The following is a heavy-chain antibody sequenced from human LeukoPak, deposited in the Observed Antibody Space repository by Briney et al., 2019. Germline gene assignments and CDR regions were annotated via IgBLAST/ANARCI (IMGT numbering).Heavy chain of an antibody. Sequence: SETLSLTCTVSDDSLNNNYWSWIRQPPGKELECIGYIHYSGSTNYNPSLKSRVTISIDTSKNQFSLKLNSVTAADTAVYYCARRGLNRQNFDYWGQGTLVTVSS. J-gene: IGHJ4*02. D-gene: IGHD3-16*01. V-gene: IGHV4-59*08. CDR1: DDSLNNNY. CDR3: ARRGLNRQNFDY. CDR2: IHYSGST.